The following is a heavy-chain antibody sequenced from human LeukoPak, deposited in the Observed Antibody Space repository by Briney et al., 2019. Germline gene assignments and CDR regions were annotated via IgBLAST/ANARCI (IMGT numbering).Heavy chain of an antibody. CDR3: ARDRYRDYSNYGSLDY. CDR2: INPNSGGT. Sequence: ASVKVSCKASGYTFTGYYMHWVRQAPGQGLEWMGWINPNSGGTNYAQKFQGRVTMTRDTSISTAYMELSRLRSDETAVYYCARDRYRDYSNYGSLDYWGQGTLVTVSS. J-gene: IGHJ4*02. CDR1: GYTFTGYY. V-gene: IGHV1-2*02. D-gene: IGHD4-4*01.